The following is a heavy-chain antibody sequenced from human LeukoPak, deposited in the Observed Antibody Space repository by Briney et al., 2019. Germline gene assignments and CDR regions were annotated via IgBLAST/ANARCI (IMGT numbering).Heavy chain of an antibody. V-gene: IGHV3-23*01. Sequence: GGPLRLSCAASGFTFTTNAMSWVRQAPGKGLEWVSAISGRTGGTYYADSVKGRFTISRDDSKSTLYLRMDSLRAEDTAVYYCAKCGNSGCHLIDYWGQGTLVTVSS. CDR1: GFTFTTNA. D-gene: IGHD5-12*01. J-gene: IGHJ4*02. CDR2: ISGRTGGT. CDR3: AKCGNSGCHLIDY.